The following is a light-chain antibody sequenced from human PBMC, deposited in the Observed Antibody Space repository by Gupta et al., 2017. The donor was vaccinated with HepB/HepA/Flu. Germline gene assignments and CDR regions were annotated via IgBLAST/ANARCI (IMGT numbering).Light chain of an antibody. V-gene: IGLV3-1*01. CDR2: QDS. CDR3: QASDSSTTHYV. Sequence: SYELTQPPSLSVSPGQTASITCSGDKLGDKYACWYQQKPGQSPVLVIYQDSKRPSGIPERLSGSNSGTTVTLIISGTQAMDEADYYCQASDSSTTHYVFGGGTKVTVL. CDR1: KLGDKY. J-gene: IGLJ2*01.